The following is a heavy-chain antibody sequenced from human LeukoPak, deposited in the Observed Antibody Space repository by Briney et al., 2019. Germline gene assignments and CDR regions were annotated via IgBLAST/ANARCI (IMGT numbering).Heavy chain of an antibody. V-gene: IGHV1-18*01. CDR2: ISAYNGNT. D-gene: IGHD3-22*01. CDR3: ASFAYYYDSSGYYYNY. J-gene: IGHJ4*02. CDR1: GYTFTSYG. Sequence: GASVKVSCKASGYTFTSYGISWVRRAPGQGLEWMGWISAYNGNTNYAQKLQGRVTMTTDTSTSTAYMELRSLRSDDTAVYYCASFAYYYDSSGYYYNYWGQGTLVTVSS.